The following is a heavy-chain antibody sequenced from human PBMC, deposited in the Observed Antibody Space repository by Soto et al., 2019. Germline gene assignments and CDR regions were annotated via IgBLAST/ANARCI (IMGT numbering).Heavy chain of an antibody. CDR2: IIPIFGTA. CDR1: GGTFSSYA. D-gene: IGHD6-13*01. Sequence: QVQLVQSGAEVKKPGSSVKVSCKASGGTFSSYAISWVQQAPGQGLEWMGGIIPIFGTANYAQKFQGRVTITADESTSTAYMELSSLRSEDTAVYYCARASAIAAAGDYYYDMDVWGQGTTVTVSS. J-gene: IGHJ6*02. CDR3: ARASAIAAAGDYYYDMDV. V-gene: IGHV1-69*01.